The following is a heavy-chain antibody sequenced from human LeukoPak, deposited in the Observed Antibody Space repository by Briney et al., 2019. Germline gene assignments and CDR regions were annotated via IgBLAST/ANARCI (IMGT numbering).Heavy chain of an antibody. CDR3: ARASVEMATIFDY. V-gene: IGHV4-31*03. J-gene: IGHJ4*02. Sequence: SETLSLTCTVSGGSISGGGYYWTWIRQHPGKGLEWIGYIYCSGSTDYNPSLKSRLSMSVDMSNNQFSLSLSSVTAADTAVYFCARASVEMATIFDYWGQGTLVTVSS. CDR2: IYCSGST. CDR1: GGSISGGGYY. D-gene: IGHD5-24*01.